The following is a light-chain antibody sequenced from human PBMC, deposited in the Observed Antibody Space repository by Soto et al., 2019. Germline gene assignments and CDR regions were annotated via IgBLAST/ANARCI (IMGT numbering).Light chain of an antibody. CDR1: QSVGGF. V-gene: IGKV3-11*01. CDR2: DTS. CDR3: QHRSNWPPMYT. Sequence: EIVLTQSPATLSLSPGERATLSCRASQSVGGFLAWYQQKSGQAPRLLIYDTSKRATGIPARFSGSGSGTDVTLTISSLEPEDFAIYHCQHRSNWPPMYTFGQGTKREIK. J-gene: IGKJ2*01.